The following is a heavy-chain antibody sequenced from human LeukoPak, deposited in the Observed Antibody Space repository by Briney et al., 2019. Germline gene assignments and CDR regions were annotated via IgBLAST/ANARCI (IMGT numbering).Heavy chain of an antibody. V-gene: IGHV3-30-3*01. CDR1: GFTFSSYA. D-gene: IGHD6-13*01. J-gene: IGHJ6*02. Sequence: GGSLRLSSAASGFTFSSYAMHWVRQAPGKGLEWVAVISYDGSNKYYADSVKGRFTISRDNSKNTLYLQMNSLRAEDTAVYYCARVGSSWLYYYYGMDVWGQGTTVTVSS. CDR3: ARVGSSWLYYYYGMDV. CDR2: ISYDGSNK.